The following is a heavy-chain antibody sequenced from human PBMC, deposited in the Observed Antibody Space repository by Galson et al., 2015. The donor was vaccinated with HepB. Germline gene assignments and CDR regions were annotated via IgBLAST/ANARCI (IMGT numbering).Heavy chain of an antibody. Sequence: SLRLSCAASGFTFSSYAMSWVRQAPGKGLEWVSAISGSGGSTYYADSVRGRFTISRDNSKNTLYLQMNSLRAEDTAVYYCAKDAAMIVVVGNAFDIWGQGTMVTVSS. J-gene: IGHJ3*02. CDR3: AKDAAMIVVVGNAFDI. V-gene: IGHV3-23*01. CDR1: GFTFSSYA. CDR2: ISGSGGST. D-gene: IGHD3-22*01.